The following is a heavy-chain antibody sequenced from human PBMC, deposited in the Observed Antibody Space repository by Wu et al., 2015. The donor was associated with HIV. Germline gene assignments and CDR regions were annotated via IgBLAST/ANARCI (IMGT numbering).Heavy chain of an antibody. V-gene: IGHV1-18*01. CDR1: YILSTYP. Sequence: QVQLVQSGVEVKKPGASVKVSCKASYILSTYPIGWVRQAPGQRLEWMGWMDPKNGHIQPAQRFQDRITMSADNSAHTAYMELRSLTSDDTAIYFCARVQFDPKYYTYFDLWGQGTVVTVSS. D-gene: IGHD3-10*01. CDR2: MDPKNGHI. J-gene: IGHJ2*01. CDR3: ARVQFDPKYYTYFDL.